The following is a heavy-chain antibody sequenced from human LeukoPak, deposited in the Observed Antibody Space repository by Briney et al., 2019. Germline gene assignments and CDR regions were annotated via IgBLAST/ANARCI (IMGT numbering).Heavy chain of an antibody. Sequence: PGGSLRLSCAASGFTFSSRWMSWVRQAPGKGLEWVAHIKQDGSEKYYVDSVKGRFTISRDNAKNSLYLQMNSLRAEDTAVYYCARGSSSWIVYWGQGTLVTVSS. CDR2: IKQDGSEK. CDR1: GFTFSSRW. J-gene: IGHJ4*02. D-gene: IGHD6-13*01. CDR3: ARGSSSWIVY. V-gene: IGHV3-7*01.